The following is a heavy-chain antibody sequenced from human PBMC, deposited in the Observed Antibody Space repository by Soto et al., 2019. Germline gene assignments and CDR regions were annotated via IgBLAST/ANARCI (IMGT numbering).Heavy chain of an antibody. CDR2: IYYSGST. V-gene: IGHV4-59*08. CDR3: ARHSGYTYFDY. Sequence: PSETLSLTCTVSGGSISSYYWSWIRQPPGKGLEWIGYIYYSGSTNYNPSLKSRVTISVDTSKNQFSLKLSSVTAADTAVYYCARHSGYTYFDYWGQGTLVTVSS. D-gene: IGHD5-12*01. J-gene: IGHJ4*02. CDR1: GGSISSYY.